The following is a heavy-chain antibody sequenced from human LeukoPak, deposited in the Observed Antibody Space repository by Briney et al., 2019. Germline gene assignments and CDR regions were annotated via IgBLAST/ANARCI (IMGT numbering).Heavy chain of an antibody. V-gene: IGHV3-20*04. Sequence: RTGGSLRLSCAASGFTFSTFGMSWVRQAPGKGLEWVSGINWNGGSTGYADSVKGRFTISRDNAKNSLYLQMNSLRAEDTALYYCARGDSSGYYIDYWGQGTLVTVSS. J-gene: IGHJ4*02. D-gene: IGHD3-22*01. CDR1: GFTFSTFG. CDR3: ARGDSSGYYIDY. CDR2: INWNGGST.